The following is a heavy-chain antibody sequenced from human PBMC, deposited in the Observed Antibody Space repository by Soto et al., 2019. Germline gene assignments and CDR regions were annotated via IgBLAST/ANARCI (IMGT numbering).Heavy chain of an antibody. CDR3: ARANCVRCPFDL. CDR2: IYYRGTT. V-gene: IGHV4-61*08. Sequence: SETLSLTCSVSGASLTRGVYYWSWLRQPPGRQLEWIGSIYYRGTTNYTPSLTGRVTISEDTSRNQVSVTVKSVTAADTAVYFCARANCVRCPFDLCGQGTLVTVSS. J-gene: IGHJ4*02. D-gene: IGHD2-2*01. CDR1: GASLTRGVYY.